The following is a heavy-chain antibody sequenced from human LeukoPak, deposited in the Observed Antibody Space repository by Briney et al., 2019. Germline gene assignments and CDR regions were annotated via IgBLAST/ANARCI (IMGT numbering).Heavy chain of an antibody. Sequence: SETLSLTCTVSGASISSNNYYWGWVRQPPGKGLEWIGNIYSSGNTYYNASLKSRVTIYIDTPKNQFSLNLSSVTAADTAVYYCAKSGGSGLIDYWGQGTLVTVSS. J-gene: IGHJ4*02. V-gene: IGHV4-39*01. CDR3: AKSGGSGLIDY. CDR2: IYSSGNT. D-gene: IGHD1-26*01. CDR1: GASISSNNYY.